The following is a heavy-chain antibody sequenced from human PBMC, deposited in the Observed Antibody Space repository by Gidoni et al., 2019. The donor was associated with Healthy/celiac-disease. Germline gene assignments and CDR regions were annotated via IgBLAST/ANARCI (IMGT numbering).Heavy chain of an antibody. D-gene: IGHD3-10*01. CDR1: GFTFSNAW. CDR3: TTEDNYYGSGSRWTDAFDI. V-gene: IGHV3-15*01. CDR2: IKSKTDGGTT. J-gene: IGHJ3*02. Sequence: EVQLVESGGGLVKPGGSLRLSCAASGFTFSNAWMSWVRQAPGKGLEWVGRIKSKTDGGTTDYAAPVKGRFTISRDDSKNTLYLQMNSLKTEDTAVYYCTTEDNYYGSGSRWTDAFDIWGQGTMVTVSS.